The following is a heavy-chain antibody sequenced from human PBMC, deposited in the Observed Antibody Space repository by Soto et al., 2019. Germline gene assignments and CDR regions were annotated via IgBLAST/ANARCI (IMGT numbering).Heavy chain of an antibody. Sequence: EVQLVESGGGLVQPGGSLKLSCAASGFILSGSAVHWVRQASGKGLEWVGRILSKAGNYATAYPASMKGRFTISRDDSENTAFLQMNSLKTEDTAVYYCIRGGSPYYYDYWGQGTLVAVSS. CDR3: IRGGSPYYYDY. J-gene: IGHJ4*02. V-gene: IGHV3-73*01. CDR1: GFILSGSA. CDR2: ILSKAGNYAT.